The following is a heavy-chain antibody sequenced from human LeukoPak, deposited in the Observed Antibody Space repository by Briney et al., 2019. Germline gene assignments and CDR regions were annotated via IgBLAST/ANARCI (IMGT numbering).Heavy chain of an antibody. J-gene: IGHJ4*02. CDR2: IQSGGST. D-gene: IGHD5-12*01. CDR3: ARVDIDYDSSFDY. Sequence: GGSLRLSCAASGFTVSSNYMTWVRQAPGKGLEWVSHIQSGGSTYYADSVKGRFTISRDNSKNMLYLQMNSLRAEDTAVYYCARVDIDYDSSFDYWGQGTLVTVSS. V-gene: IGHV3-66*01. CDR1: GFTVSSNY.